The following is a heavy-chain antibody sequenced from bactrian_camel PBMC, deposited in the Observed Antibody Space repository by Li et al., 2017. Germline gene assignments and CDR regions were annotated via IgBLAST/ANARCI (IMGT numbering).Heavy chain of an antibody. CDR3: ALDSTYCGDMRTSLEVRDFRN. V-gene: IGHV3S66*01. CDR1: GYPINANC. J-gene: IGHJ6*01. CDR2: MNFYLGTT. D-gene: IGHD3*01. Sequence: DVQLVESGAASVQAEGSLRLSCAASGYPINANCMAWFRQAPGKEGEGVAGMNFYLGTTYYADSVKGRFTFSHDAVKHAAYLQMDRLKPEDSAMYYCALDSTYCGDMRTSLEVRDFRNWGQGTQVTVS.